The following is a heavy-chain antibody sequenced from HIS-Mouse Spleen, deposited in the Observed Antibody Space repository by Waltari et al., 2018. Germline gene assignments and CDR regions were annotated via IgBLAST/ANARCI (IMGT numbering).Heavy chain of an antibody. CDR3: ARVDFFDYGDYYFDY. D-gene: IGHD4-17*01. V-gene: IGHV5-51*03. CDR1: GYSFTSYC. Sequence: EVQLVQSGAEVKKPGESLMISCKGYGYSFTSYCIGWVRQMPGKGLEWMGIIYPGDSDTRYSPSFQGQVTISADKSISTAYLQWSSLKASDTAMYYCARVDFFDYGDYYFDYWGQGTLVTVSS. J-gene: IGHJ4*02. CDR2: IYPGDSDT.